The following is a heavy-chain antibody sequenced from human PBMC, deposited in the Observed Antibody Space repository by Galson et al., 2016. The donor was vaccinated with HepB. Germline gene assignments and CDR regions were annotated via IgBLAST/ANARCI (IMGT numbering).Heavy chain of an antibody. CDR2: ISGSGGRT. Sequence: SLRLSCAASGFTFNTYTMTWVRQAPGKGLEWVSGISGSGGRTSYADSVKGRFTISRDNSKNILFLQVNSLRAEDTAIYYCAKDSRHSTFGGLIHGLFSHMDVWGKGTTVTVSS. D-gene: IGHD3-16*02. CDR3: AKDSRHSTFGGLIHGLFSHMDV. V-gene: IGHV3-23*01. CDR1: GFTFNTYT. J-gene: IGHJ6*03.